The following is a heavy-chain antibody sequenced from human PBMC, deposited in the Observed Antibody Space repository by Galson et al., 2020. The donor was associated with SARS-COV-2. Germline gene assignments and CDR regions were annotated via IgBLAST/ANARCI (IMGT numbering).Heavy chain of an antibody. CDR2: INPGGDFT. V-gene: IGHV1-46*01. J-gene: IGHJ6*02. CDR3: ARDLRAGPTGGHLHYYYGMDV. Sequence: ASVKVSCKASGYTFSNFYIHWVRQAPGQGLEWMGIINPGGDFTTYAQKFQGRLTLTRDTSTSTVYMELSSLTSEDTAMYYCARDLRAGPTGGHLHYYYGMDVWGQGTTVTVSS. D-gene: IGHD4-17*01. CDR1: GYTFSNFY.